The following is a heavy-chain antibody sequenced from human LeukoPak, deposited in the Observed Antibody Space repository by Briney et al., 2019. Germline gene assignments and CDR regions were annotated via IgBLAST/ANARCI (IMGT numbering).Heavy chain of an antibody. CDR2: ISYNGNT. Sequence: PSETLSLTCSVSGGSISTYYWSWIRQPPGKGLEWIGYISYNGNTNYNPSLKSRVTISVDTSKNQFSLKLSSVTAADTAVYYCARVSSSFYFYFDYRGQGTLVTVSS. J-gene: IGHJ4*02. CDR3: ARVSSSFYFYFDY. CDR1: GGSISTYY. D-gene: IGHD3-22*01. V-gene: IGHV4-59*01.